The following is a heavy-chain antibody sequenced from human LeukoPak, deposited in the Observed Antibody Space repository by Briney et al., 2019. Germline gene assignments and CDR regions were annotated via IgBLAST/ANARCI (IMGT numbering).Heavy chain of an antibody. CDR3: AREPGIAVAGTGFDY. D-gene: IGHD6-19*01. CDR2: IYTSGST. CDR1: GGSFSGYY. V-gene: IGHV4-59*10. J-gene: IGHJ4*02. Sequence: PSETLSLTCAVYGGSFSGYYWSWIRQPPGKGLEWIGRIYTSGSTNYNPSLKSRVTMSVDTSKNQFSLKLSSVTAADTAVYYYAREPGIAVAGTGFDYWGQGTLVTVS.